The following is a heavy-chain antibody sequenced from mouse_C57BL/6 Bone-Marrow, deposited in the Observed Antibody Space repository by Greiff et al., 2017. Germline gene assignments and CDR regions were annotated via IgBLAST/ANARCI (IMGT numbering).Heavy chain of an antibody. CDR3: ARLEFDGSSGDWYFDV. D-gene: IGHD1-1*01. V-gene: IGHV1-85*01. Sequence: QVQLKQSGPELVKPGASVKLSCKASGYTFTSYDINWVKQRPGQGLEWIGWIYPRDGSTKYNEKFKGKATLTVDTSSSTAYMELHSLPSEDSAVYFCARLEFDGSSGDWYFDVGGTGNTVTVAA. CDR2: IYPRDGST. CDR1: GYTFTSYD. J-gene: IGHJ1*03.